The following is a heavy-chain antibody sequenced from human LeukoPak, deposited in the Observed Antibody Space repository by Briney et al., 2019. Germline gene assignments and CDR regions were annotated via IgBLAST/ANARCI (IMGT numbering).Heavy chain of an antibody. CDR2: IYYSGST. CDR1: GGSISSYC. V-gene: IGHV4-59*01. Sequence: KPSETLSLTCTVSGGSISSYCWSWIRQPPGKGLEWIGYIYYSGSTTYNPSLKSRVTISVDTSKNRFSLKLTSVTAADTALYYCARHYYDSSGYDAFDIWGQGTMVTVSS. D-gene: IGHD3-22*01. J-gene: IGHJ3*02. CDR3: ARHYYDSSGYDAFDI.